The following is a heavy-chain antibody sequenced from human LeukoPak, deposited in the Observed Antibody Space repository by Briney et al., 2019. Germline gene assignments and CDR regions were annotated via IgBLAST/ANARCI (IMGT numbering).Heavy chain of an antibody. CDR2: IIPILGIA. Sequence: SVTVSFKASGGTFSIYAISWVRQAPGQGLEWMGRIIPILGIANYAQKFQGRVTITADKSTSTAYMELSSLRSEDTAVYYCAREDSSSWYVGGPKDYWGQGTLVTVSS. CDR3: AREDSSSWYVGGPKDY. J-gene: IGHJ4*02. V-gene: IGHV1-69*04. D-gene: IGHD6-13*01. CDR1: GGTFSIYA.